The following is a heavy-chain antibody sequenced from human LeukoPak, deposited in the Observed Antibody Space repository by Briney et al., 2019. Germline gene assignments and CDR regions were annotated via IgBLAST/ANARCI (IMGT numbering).Heavy chain of an antibody. D-gene: IGHD3-10*01. CDR1: GFTVSSNY. Sequence: GGSLRLSCAASGFTVSSNYMSWVRQAPGKGLEWVSVIYSGGSTYYAVSVKGRFTISRDNSKNTLYLQMNSLRAEDTAVYFCAKDEEGVDAFDIWGQGTMVTVSS. CDR2: IYSGGST. J-gene: IGHJ3*02. CDR3: AKDEEGVDAFDI. V-gene: IGHV3-66*01.